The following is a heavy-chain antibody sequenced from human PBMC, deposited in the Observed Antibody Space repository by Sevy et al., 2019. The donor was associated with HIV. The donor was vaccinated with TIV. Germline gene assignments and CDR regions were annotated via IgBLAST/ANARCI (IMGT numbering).Heavy chain of an antibody. CDR2: INSDGSST. CDR3: ARDLGYCSGGSCYLYYYYYYGMDV. Sequence: GGSLRLSCAASGFTFSSYWMHWVRQAPGKGLVWVSRINSDGSSTSYADSVKGRFTISRDNAKNTLYLQMNSLRAEETAVYYCARDLGYCSGGSCYLYYYYYYGMDVWGQGTTVTVSS. J-gene: IGHJ6*02. CDR1: GFTFSSYW. V-gene: IGHV3-74*01. D-gene: IGHD2-15*01.